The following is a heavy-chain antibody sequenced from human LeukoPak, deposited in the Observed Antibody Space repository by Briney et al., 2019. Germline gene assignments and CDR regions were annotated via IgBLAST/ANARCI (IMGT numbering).Heavy chain of an antibody. CDR2: MNLSGGST. Sequence: ASVKVSCKASGYTFTDYYMHWVWQPHRPGLEWMGIMNLSGGSTSYAQKFQGRVTMTRDTSTSTVYMELYSLKSEDTAVYYCARGERLFHSWGQETLVSAS. V-gene: IGHV1-46*01. CDR3: ARGERLFHS. J-gene: IGHJ5*01. CDR1: GYTFTDYY.